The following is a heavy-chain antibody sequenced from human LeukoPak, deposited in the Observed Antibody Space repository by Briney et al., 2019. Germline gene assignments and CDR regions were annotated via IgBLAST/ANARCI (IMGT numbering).Heavy chain of an antibody. CDR3: ARDTVGATGTYYFDY. D-gene: IGHD1-26*01. V-gene: IGHV5-51*01. CDR2: IYPGDSDT. J-gene: IGHJ4*02. CDR1: GYGFTSYW. Sequence: GESLKISCKGSGYGFTSYWIAWVRQMPGKGLEWMGIIYPGDSDTRYSPSFQGQVTIAVDKSINTAYLQWSSLKASDSAMYYCARDTVGATGTYYFDYWGQGTLVTVSS.